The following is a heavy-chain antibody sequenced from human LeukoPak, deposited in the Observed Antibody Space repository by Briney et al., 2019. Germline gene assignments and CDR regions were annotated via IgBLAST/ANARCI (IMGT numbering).Heavy chain of an antibody. D-gene: IGHD3-22*01. CDR2: ISWDGGST. Sequence: GGSLRLSCAVSGFTFDDYAMHWVRQAPGKGLEWVSLISWDGGSTHYADSVKGRFTISRDNSKNTLYLQMNSLRAEDTAVYYCAKDTKMIVVVINDYWGQGTLVTVSS. CDR1: GFTFDDYA. J-gene: IGHJ4*02. CDR3: AKDTKMIVVVINDY. V-gene: IGHV3-43D*03.